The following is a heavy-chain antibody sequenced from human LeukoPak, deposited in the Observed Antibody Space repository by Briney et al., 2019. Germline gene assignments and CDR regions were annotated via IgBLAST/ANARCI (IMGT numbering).Heavy chain of an antibody. D-gene: IGHD5-12*01. CDR2: IFSNGSN. Sequence: SETLSLTCNVSGGFVSSHCWAWVRQPPGQGLGWIGCIFSNGSNNHNPSLKSRVTISVATSKTQFSLSLRSVTAAATAVYYCARAVSGSDYSFDPWGQGTLVTVSS. CDR3: ARAVSGSDYSFDP. CDR1: GGFVSSHC. J-gene: IGHJ5*02. V-gene: IGHV4-59*02.